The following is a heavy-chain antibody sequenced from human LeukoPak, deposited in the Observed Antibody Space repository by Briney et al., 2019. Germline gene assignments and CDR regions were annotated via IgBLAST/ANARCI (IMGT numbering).Heavy chain of an antibody. Sequence: SGTLSLTCTVSGGSISSYYCNWIRQPAGKGLEWIGRIYTSGNTNYNPSLKSRVTMSVDTSKNQFSLKLSSVTAADTAVYYCARDGLRFLEGAFDIWGQGTMVTVSS. CDR1: GGSISSYY. D-gene: IGHD3-3*01. J-gene: IGHJ3*02. V-gene: IGHV4-4*07. CDR3: ARDGLRFLEGAFDI. CDR2: IYTSGNT.